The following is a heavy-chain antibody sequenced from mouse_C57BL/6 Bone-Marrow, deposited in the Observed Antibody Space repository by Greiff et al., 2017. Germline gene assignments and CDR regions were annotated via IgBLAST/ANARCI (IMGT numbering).Heavy chain of an antibody. CDR3: AGGRWLLRTWFAY. J-gene: IGHJ3*01. V-gene: IGHV1-26*01. CDR1: GYTFTDYY. CDR2: INPNNGGT. Sequence: VQLQQSGPELVKPGASVKISCKASGYTFTDYYMNWVKQSHGKSLEWIGDINPNNGGTSYNQKFKGKATLTVDKSSSTAYMELRSLTSEDSAVYYCAGGRWLLRTWFAYWGQGTLVTVSA. D-gene: IGHD2-3*01.